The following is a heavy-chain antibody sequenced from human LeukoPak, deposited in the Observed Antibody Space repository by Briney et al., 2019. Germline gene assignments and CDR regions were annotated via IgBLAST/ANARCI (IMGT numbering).Heavy chain of an antibody. CDR2: FDPEDGET. V-gene: IGHV1-24*01. D-gene: IGHD4-11*01. CDR3: ATRGATVTTYGY. J-gene: IGHJ4*02. CDR1: GYTLTELS. Sequence: GASVKVSRKVSGYTLTELSMHGVRQAPGKGREWRGGFDPEDGETIYAQKFQGRVTITEDTSTDTAYMELSSLRSEDTAVYYCATRGATVTTYGYWGQGTLVTVSS.